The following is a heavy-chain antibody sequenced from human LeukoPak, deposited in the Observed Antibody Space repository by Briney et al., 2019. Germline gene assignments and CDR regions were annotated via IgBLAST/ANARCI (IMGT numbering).Heavy chain of an antibody. CDR1: GFTFNNYA. CDR3: AKCSASYSNDAFDV. V-gene: IGHV3-23*01. CDR2: IRGGGSNT. D-gene: IGHD3-10*02. Sequence: GGSLRLSCAAPGFTFNNYAMNWVRQAPGKGLEWVSYIRGGGSNTRYSDSVKGRFIISRDNSKNILYLQMNSLRAEDTAIYYCAKCSASYSNDAFDVWGRGTMVTVSS. J-gene: IGHJ3*01.